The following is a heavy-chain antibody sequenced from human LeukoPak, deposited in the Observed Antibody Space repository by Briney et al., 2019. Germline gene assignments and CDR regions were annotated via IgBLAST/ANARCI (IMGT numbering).Heavy chain of an antibody. CDR3: ARAPVVSCRGAFCYPLDY. CDR1: GFSLSTFA. V-gene: IGHV3-23*01. Sequence: GGSLRLSYVASGFSLSTFAMSWVRQSPEKGLEWVSAIGASDGYTYHADSVKGRFTMSRDISRNTVYLQMNSLRVDDTAVYFCARAPVVSCRGAFCYPLDYWGHGILITVSS. D-gene: IGHD2-15*01. CDR2: IGASDGYT. J-gene: IGHJ4*01.